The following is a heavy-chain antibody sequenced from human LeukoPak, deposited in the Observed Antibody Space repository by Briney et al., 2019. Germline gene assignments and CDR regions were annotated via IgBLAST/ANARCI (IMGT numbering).Heavy chain of an antibody. J-gene: IGHJ4*02. CDR3: ATARNFRFEY. CDR2: MNGEGTTI. CDR1: GLTFRATW. D-gene: IGHD1-7*01. Sequence: GGSLRLSCATSGLTFRATWMHWVRQAPGKGLMWVSRMNGEGTTIDYADSVKGRFTVSRDYAKNTLFLQMNNLRTEDTALYFCATARNFRFEYWGQGSLVIVSA. V-gene: IGHV3-74*01.